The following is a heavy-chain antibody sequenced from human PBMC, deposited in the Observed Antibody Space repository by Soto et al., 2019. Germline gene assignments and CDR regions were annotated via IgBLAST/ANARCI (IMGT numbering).Heavy chain of an antibody. V-gene: IGHV4-34*01. J-gene: IGHJ5*02. D-gene: IGHD3-3*01. CDR2: INHSGST. CDR3: ARGRPPTIFGVVIMARWFDP. Sequence: SETLSLTCAVYGGSFSGYYWSWIRQPPGKGLEWIGEINHSGSTNYNPSLKSRVTISVDTSKNQFSLKLSSVTAAGTAVYYCARGRPPTIFGVVIMARWFDPWGQGTLVTVSS. CDR1: GGSFSGYY.